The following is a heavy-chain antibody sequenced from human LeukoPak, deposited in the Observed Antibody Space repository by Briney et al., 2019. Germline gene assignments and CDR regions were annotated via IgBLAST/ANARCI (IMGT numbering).Heavy chain of an antibody. CDR2: IHYSGSN. V-gene: IGHV4-59*01. D-gene: IGHD2-2*01. CDR1: ARSISSYY. CDR3: ARGYCRSTSCYWPYYYYYYGMDV. Sequence: SQTLSLTCTVSARSISSYYSSWIRHPPGNLLEWIGYIHYSGSNNYNPSLKSRVTISVDTSKNQFSLKLSSVTAADTAVYYCARGYCRSTSCYWPYYYYYYGMDVWGQGTTVTVSS. J-gene: IGHJ6*02.